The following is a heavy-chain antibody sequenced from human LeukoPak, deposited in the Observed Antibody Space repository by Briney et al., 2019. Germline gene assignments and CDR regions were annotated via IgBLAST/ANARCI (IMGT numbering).Heavy chain of an antibody. CDR1: GGSLSSYY. J-gene: IGHJ5*02. D-gene: IGHD3-10*01. CDR2: VYHSGNT. Sequence: PSETLSLTCAVSGGSLSSYYWTWIRQPPGKGLEWIGYVYHSGNTNYNRSLESRVSISADTSKNQFSLKLSSVTAADTAIYYCARQLYTVRGVKLGNWFDPWGQGILVSVSS. CDR3: ARQLYTVRGVKLGNWFDP. V-gene: IGHV4-59*08.